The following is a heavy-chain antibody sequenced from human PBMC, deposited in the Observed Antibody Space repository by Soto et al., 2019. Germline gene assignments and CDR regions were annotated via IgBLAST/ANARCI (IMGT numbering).Heavy chain of an antibody. V-gene: IGHV3-23*01. CDR1: GFTFSNYA. J-gene: IGHJ3*02. Sequence: EVQLLESGGGLVQPGGSLIISCAASGFTFSNYAMSWVRQAPGKGLEWVSVIGGAGCCTYYANSVKGRFTVSRDDSKNTLYLQMDSLRAEDTAVYYCAKDSISRNGIHGPFDIWGPGTRVTVSS. CDR2: IGGAGCCT. D-gene: IGHD3-3*02. CDR3: AKDSISRNGIHGPFDI.